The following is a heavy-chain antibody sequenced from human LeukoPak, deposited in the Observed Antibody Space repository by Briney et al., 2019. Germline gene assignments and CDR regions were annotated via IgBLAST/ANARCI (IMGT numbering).Heavy chain of an antibody. Sequence: PSETLSLTCTVSGYSIRSGYYWSWIRQPPGKGLEWIGQINHSGSTNYNPSLKSRVTISVDTSKNQFSLKLSSVTAADTAVYYCARGRYRFDPWGQGTLVTVSS. D-gene: IGHD5-18*01. CDR1: GYSIRSGYY. J-gene: IGHJ5*02. CDR3: ARGRYRFDP. CDR2: INHSGST. V-gene: IGHV4-38-2*02.